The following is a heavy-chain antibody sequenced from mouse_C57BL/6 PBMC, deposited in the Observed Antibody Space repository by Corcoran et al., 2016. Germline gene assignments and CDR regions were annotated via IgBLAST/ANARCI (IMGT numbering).Heavy chain of an antibody. V-gene: IGHV9-3*01. J-gene: IGHJ3*01. CDR2: INTYSGVP. CDR1: GYTFTTYG. CDR3: ARVFYDYPWFAY. D-gene: IGHD2-4*01. Sequence: QIQLVQSGPELKKPGETVKISCKASGYTFTTYGMSWVKQAPGKGLKWMGWINTYSGVPTYADDFKGRFAFSLETSASTAYLQINNLKNEDTATYFCARVFYDYPWFAYWGQGTLVTVSA.